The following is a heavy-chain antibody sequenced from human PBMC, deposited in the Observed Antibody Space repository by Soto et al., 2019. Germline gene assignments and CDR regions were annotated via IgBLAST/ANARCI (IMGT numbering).Heavy chain of an antibody. CDR1: GYTFTSYG. CDR3: ARWSGGYCTNGVCHGGNYYYGMDV. Sequence: ASVKVSCKASGYTFTSYGISWVRQAPGQGLEWMGWISAYNGNTNYAQKLQGRVTMTTDTSTSKAHMELRSLRSDDPAVYYCARWSGGYCTNGVCHGGNYYYGMDVWGQGTTVTVSS. V-gene: IGHV1-18*01. CDR2: ISAYNGNT. J-gene: IGHJ6*02. D-gene: IGHD2-8*01.